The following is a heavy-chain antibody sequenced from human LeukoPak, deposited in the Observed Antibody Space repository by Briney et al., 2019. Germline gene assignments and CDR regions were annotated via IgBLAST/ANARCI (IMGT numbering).Heavy chain of an antibody. V-gene: IGHV1-2*02. CDR3: ARDGVLLWFGELDSNWFDP. Sequence: ASVTVSCKASGYTFTGYYMLWVRQAPGQGLEWMGWINPNSGGTNYAQKFQGRVTMTRDTSISTAYMELSRLRSDDTAVYYCARDGVLLWFGELDSNWFDPWGQGTLVTVSS. CDR2: INPNSGGT. J-gene: IGHJ5*02. D-gene: IGHD3-10*01. CDR1: GYTFTGYY.